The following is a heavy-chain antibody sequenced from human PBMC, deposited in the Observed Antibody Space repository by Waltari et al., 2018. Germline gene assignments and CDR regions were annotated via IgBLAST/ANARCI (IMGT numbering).Heavy chain of an antibody. D-gene: IGHD3-22*01. Sequence: EVQLVESGGGLIQPGGSLRLSCAASGFTVSSNYMSWVRQAPGKGLEWVSVIYSGGRTYYADSVKGRFTISRDKSKNTLYLQMNSLRAEDTAVYYCARVSDSSGFGIWGQGTMVTVSS. CDR3: ARVSDSSGFGI. V-gene: IGHV3-53*01. J-gene: IGHJ3*02. CDR2: IYSGGRT. CDR1: GFTVSSNY.